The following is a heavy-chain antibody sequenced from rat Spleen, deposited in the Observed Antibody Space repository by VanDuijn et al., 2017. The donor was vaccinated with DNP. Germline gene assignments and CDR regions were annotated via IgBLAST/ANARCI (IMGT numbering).Heavy chain of an antibody. V-gene: IGHV5-25*01. J-gene: IGHJ2*01. CDR1: GFTFSDYY. Sequence: EVQLVESGGGLVQPGRSLKLSCAASGFTFSDYYMAWVRQAPTKGLEWVASISTSGGGTYYRDSVKGRFTISRDNAKSSLDLQMNSLKSEDTATYYCARQTPFYYYSSYMSPDYWGRGVMVTVSS. CDR3: ARQTPFYYYSSYMSPDY. D-gene: IGHD1-2*01. CDR2: ISTSGGGT.